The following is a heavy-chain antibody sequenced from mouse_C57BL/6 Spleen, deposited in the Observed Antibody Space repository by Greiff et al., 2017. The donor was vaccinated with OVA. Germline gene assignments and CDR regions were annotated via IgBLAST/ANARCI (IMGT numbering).Heavy chain of an antibody. D-gene: IGHD2-10*01. V-gene: IGHV2-6*01. CDR1: GFSLTSYG. CDR3: ARGLLSLSMDY. CDR2: IWGVGST. J-gene: IGHJ4*01. Sequence: VKVEESGPGLVAPSQSLSITCTVSGFSLTSYGVDWVRQSPGKGLEWLGVIWGVGSTNYNSALKSRLSISKDNSKSQVFLKMNSLQTDDTAMYYCARGLLSLSMDYWGQGTSVTVSS.